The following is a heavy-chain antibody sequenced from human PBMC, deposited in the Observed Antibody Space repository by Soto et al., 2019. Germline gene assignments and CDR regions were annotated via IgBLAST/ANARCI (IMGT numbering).Heavy chain of an antibody. D-gene: IGHD2-21*01. J-gene: IGHJ6*03. V-gene: IGHV4-34*01. Sequence: SETLSLTCVVSGGSLSDYGWSWIRQPPGMALEWIGEINHLGSINYNPSLKSRVTMSVDTSKNQFSLTLNSVTAADTATYYCARGGISHWAYFYYMDVWDRGTTLTVSS. CDR2: INHLGSI. CDR1: GGSLSDYG. CDR3: ARGGISHWAYFYYMDV.